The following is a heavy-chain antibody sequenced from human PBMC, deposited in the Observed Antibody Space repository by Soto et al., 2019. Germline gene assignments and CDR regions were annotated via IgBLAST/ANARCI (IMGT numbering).Heavy chain of an antibody. V-gene: IGHV3-30*18. CDR2: ISYDGSHK. Sequence: QGQLVESGGGVAQPGVSLRLSCEASGFTFSTYGMHWVRQAPGKGLEWVAVISYDGSHKYYADSVKGRFTISRDNSKNTLYVQMDSLRVEDTAMYYCAKDPSRFYYYDTTGPQNWFDPWGQGTLVTVSS. CDR3: AKDPSRFYYYDTTGPQNWFDP. CDR1: GFTFSTYG. D-gene: IGHD3-22*01. J-gene: IGHJ5*02.